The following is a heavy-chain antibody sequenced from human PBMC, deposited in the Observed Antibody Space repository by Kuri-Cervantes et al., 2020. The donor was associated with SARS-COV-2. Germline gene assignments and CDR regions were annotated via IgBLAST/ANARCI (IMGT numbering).Heavy chain of an antibody. V-gene: IGHV3-21*01. CDR1: GFTFSSCS. Sequence: GGSLRLSCAASGFTFSSCSMNWVRQAPGKGLEWVSSISSSSSYIYYADSVKGRFTISRDNAKNSLYLQMNSLRAEDTAVYYCARDYCSSTSCYFYYYYGMDVWGQATTVTVSS. CDR2: ISSSSSYI. J-gene: IGHJ6*02. CDR3: ARDYCSSTSCYFYYYYGMDV. D-gene: IGHD2-2*01.